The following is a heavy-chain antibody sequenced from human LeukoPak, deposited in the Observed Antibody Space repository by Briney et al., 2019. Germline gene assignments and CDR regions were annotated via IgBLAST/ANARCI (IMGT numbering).Heavy chain of an antibody. CDR2: IYYSGST. J-gene: IGHJ3*02. Sequence: SETLSLTCNVSGGSISGYYWTWIRQPPGKGLEWIGSIYYSGSTYYNPSLKSRVTISVDTSKNQFSLKLSSVTAADTAVYYCARHKYSSGWPPEGAFDIWGQGTMVTVSS. CDR1: GGSISGYY. D-gene: IGHD6-19*01. V-gene: IGHV4-59*05. CDR3: ARHKYSSGWPPEGAFDI.